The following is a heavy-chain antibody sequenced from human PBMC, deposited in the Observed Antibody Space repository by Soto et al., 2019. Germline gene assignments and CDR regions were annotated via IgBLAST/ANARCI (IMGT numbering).Heavy chain of an antibody. J-gene: IGHJ6*02. CDR3: ARDRGRPDLRDTHYYDSSDLDYGMDV. D-gene: IGHD3-22*01. CDR1: GFTFSSYW. Sequence: EVRLVESGGGLVQPGGSLTLSCAASGFTFSSYWMTWVRQAPGKGLEWVANINQDGSEKYYMDSMKGRFTISRDNAKNSLLLQLNSRRAEETAVYYCARDRGRPDLRDTHYYDSSDLDYGMDVWGQGTTVTGSS. CDR2: INQDGSEK. V-gene: IGHV3-7*01.